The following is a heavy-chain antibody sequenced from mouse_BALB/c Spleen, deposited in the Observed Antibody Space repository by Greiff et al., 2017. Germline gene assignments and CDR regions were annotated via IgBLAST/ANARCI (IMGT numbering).Heavy chain of an antibody. CDR3: ARTGTRAMDY. Sequence: QVQLQQSGPELVKPGASVSISCKASGYTFTSYYIHWVKQRPGQGLEWIGWIYPGNVNTKYNEKFKGKATLTADKSSSTAYMQLSSLTSEDSAVYFCARTGTRAMDYWGQGTSVTVSS. CDR1: GYTFTSYY. V-gene: IGHV1S56*01. D-gene: IGHD4-1*01. J-gene: IGHJ4*01. CDR2: IYPGNVNT.